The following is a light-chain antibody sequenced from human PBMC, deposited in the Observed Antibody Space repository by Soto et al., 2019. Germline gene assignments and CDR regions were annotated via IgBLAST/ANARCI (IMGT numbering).Light chain of an antibody. CDR2: RAS. CDR3: LQYHNLWA. V-gene: IGKV3-15*01. Sequence: ERLGTQSPGTGSVARGESATLSCRASQNIYYNVAWYQHRPGQAPRLLIYRASTRAPGVPARFSGSGSGTEFTLTISSLQPEDFTVYSCLQYHNLWAFGQGTKVDIK. CDR1: QNIYYN. J-gene: IGKJ1*01.